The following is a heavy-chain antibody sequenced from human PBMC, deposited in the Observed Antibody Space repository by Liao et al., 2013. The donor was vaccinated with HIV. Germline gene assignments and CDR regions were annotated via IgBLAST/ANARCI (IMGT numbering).Heavy chain of an antibody. CDR1: GGSFSGYY. D-gene: IGHD6-19*01. CDR2: VNHSGWT. V-gene: IGHV4-34*02. CDR3: ARGQWKKNTCEGFVCYYYIHYLDG. Sequence: QVHLQQWGTGLLKPSETLSLTCAVYGGSFSGYYWSWLRQAPTGRGRGGGLGKVNHSGWTNYNPSLKSRATMSVDTSKNQFSLKVRSVTAADTAVYYCARGQWKKNTCEGFVCYYYIHYLDGLGREGPRSQPP. J-gene: IGHJ6*03.